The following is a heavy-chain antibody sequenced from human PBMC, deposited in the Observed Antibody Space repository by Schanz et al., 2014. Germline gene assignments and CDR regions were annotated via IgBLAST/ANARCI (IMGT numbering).Heavy chain of an antibody. CDR1: GFTFSDYY. CDR2: ISGSSIHK. V-gene: IGHV3-11*05. D-gene: IGHD3-3*01. Sequence: QVQLVESGGGVVQPGRSLRLSCEASGFTFSDYYMAWIRQAPGKGLEWVSHISGSSIHKNYADSVKGRFSISRDNGETSVYLQINSLRVEDTAVYYCARFLARYQYYGVDVWGQGTTVIVSS. CDR3: ARFLARYQYYGVDV. J-gene: IGHJ6*02.